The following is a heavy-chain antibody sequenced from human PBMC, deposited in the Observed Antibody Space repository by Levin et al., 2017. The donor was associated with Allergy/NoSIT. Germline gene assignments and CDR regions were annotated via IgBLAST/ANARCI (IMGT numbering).Heavy chain of an antibody. CDR3: ARDRGVAGLFDP. J-gene: IGHJ5*02. D-gene: IGHD6-19*01. V-gene: IGHV3-7*01. CDR1: GVIFSGYG. Sequence: GESLKISCAASGVIFSGYGMSWVRQAPGKGLEWVANIDQDGSGQYYLDSLKGRFTISRDNAKNSLYLQMNSLKAEDTAVYYCARDRGVAGLFDPWGQGTLVIVSS. CDR2: IDQDGSGQ.